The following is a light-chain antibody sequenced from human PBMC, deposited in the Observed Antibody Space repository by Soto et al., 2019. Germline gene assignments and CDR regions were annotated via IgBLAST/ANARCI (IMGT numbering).Light chain of an antibody. J-gene: IGKJ1*01. CDR3: HQYNTSPQT. CDR1: RSISSTY. V-gene: IGKV3-20*01. Sequence: EIVLTQSPGTLSLSPGERATLSCRASRSISSTYLAWYQQKPGQGPRLLIYRTSTRATGISDKFSGSGSGTDFTLTISGLQSEDVAVYFCHQYNTSPQTFGQGTTVEIK. CDR2: RTS.